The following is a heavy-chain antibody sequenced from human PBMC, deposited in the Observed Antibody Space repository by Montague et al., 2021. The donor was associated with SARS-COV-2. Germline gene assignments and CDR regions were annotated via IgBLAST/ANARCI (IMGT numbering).Heavy chain of an antibody. Sequence: SETLSLTCTVSAASVRTYYWSWIRQSAGKKLEWVGRLYTSGSTYYNPSFKSRVTMSLDTSKNLFSLNLSSMTAADTAVYYCARDGADYSSAYYHEMDVWGQGIAVTVSS. CDR2: LYTSGST. CDR1: AASVRTYY. CDR3: ARDGADYSSAYYHEMDV. V-gene: IGHV4-4*07. J-gene: IGHJ6*02. D-gene: IGHD5-12*01.